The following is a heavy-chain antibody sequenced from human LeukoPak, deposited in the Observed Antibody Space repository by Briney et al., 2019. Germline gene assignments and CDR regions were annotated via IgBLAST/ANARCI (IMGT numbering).Heavy chain of an antibody. V-gene: IGHV3-23*01. Sequence: GGSLRLSCAASGFAFNNYAMSWVRQAPGKGLEWVSAISASGGTTYYADSVKGRFTISRDNSENTLFLQMNSLRAEDTAVYYCAKEPREYCSSTSCPNWFDSWGQGTLVTVSS. J-gene: IGHJ5*01. CDR1: GFAFNNYA. D-gene: IGHD2-2*01. CDR2: ISASGGTT. CDR3: AKEPREYCSSTSCPNWFDS.